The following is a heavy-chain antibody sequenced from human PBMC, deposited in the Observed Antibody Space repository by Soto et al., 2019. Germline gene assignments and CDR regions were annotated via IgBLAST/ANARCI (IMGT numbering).Heavy chain of an antibody. V-gene: IGHV1-18*01. J-gene: IGHJ6*02. CDR2: ISTYNGDT. D-gene: IGHD1-26*01. CDR3: ARQGSWPYYYYGLDV. Sequence: QVQLVQSGPEVRKPGASVKVSCEASGYTFTTSGISWVRQVPGQGLEWMGWISTYNGDTNSAQNFQGRVLITADTSTGTAYMELMSLKSDDTAVYYCARQGSWPYYYYGLDVWGQGTIVTVSS. CDR1: GYTFTTSG.